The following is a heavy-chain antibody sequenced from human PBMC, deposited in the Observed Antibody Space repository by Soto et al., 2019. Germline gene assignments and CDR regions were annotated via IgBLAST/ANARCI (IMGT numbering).Heavy chain of an antibody. CDR1: GFTFDNAW. D-gene: IGHD1-26*01. J-gene: IGHJ4*02. V-gene: IGHV3-15*01. Sequence: EVQLVESGGGLVKPGGSLRLSCAASGFTFDNAWMTWVRQAPGKGLEWVGRIKSKTDGGTTDYASPVKGRFTISRDDSKNTLYLQMNRLKTEDTAMYYCTTDLPWSYGALGYWGQGTLVTVSS. CDR3: TTDLPWSYGALGY. CDR2: IKSKTDGGTT.